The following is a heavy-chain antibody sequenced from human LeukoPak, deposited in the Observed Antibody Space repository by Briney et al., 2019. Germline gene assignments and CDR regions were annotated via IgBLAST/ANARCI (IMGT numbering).Heavy chain of an antibody. D-gene: IGHD2-15*01. CDR2: IYYSGST. V-gene: IGHV4-59*08. Sequence: SETLSLTCTVPGGSISSYYWSWIRQPPGKGLEWIGYIYYSGSTNYNPSLKSRVTISVDTSKNQFSLKLSSVTAADTAVYYCARQYLGAGWSNYYYYYMDVWGKGTTVTVSS. J-gene: IGHJ6*03. CDR3: ARQYLGAGWSNYYYYYMDV. CDR1: GGSISSYY.